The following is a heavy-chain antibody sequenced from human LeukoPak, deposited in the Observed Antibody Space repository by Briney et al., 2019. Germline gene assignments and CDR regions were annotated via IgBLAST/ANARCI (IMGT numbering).Heavy chain of an antibody. V-gene: IGHV3-30-3*01. Sequence: GGSLRLSCAASGFTFSSYAMHWVRQAPGKGLEWVAVISYDGSNKYYADSVRGRFTISRDNSKNALYLQVNSLRSDDTAVYYCARVDLYYDSSGYSQAANDYWGQGTLVTVSS. CDR1: GFTFSSYA. CDR3: ARVDLYYDSSGYSQAANDY. D-gene: IGHD3-22*01. J-gene: IGHJ4*02. CDR2: ISYDGSNK.